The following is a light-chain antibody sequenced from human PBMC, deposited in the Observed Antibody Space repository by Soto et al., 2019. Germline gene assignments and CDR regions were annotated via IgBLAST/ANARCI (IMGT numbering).Light chain of an antibody. CDR3: QQRSSWPRA. CDR2: DTS. Sequence: EIVLTQSPATLSLSLGERATLSCRTSQNIDTYLVWYQQKPGQPPRLLIYDTSKRATGVPDRFSGSGSGTDFTLTLSSLAPEDFALYYCQQRSSWPRAFGGGTKVEI. CDR1: QNIDTY. J-gene: IGKJ4*01. V-gene: IGKV3-11*01.